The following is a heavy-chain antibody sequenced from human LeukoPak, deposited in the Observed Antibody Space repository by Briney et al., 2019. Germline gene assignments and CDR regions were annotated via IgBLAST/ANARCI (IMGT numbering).Heavy chain of an antibody. CDR1: GDTFTSYD. D-gene: IGHD5-24*01. J-gene: IGHJ4*02. Sequence: ASVKGFCKASGDTFTSYDINWVRQATGQGLEWMGSMNPNSGNTGYAQKFQGRVTMTRNNSISTAYMELSSLRAEDTAVYYCARVGRRDGYNFHYWGQGTLVTVSS. CDR3: ARVGRRDGYNFHY. V-gene: IGHV1-8*01. CDR2: MNPNSGNT.